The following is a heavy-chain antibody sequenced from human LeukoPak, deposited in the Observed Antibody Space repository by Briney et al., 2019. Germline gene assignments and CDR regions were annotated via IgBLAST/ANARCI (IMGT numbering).Heavy chain of an antibody. V-gene: IGHV3-9*01. CDR1: GFTFDDYA. CDR2: ISWNSGSI. Sequence: GGSLRLSCAASGFTFDDYAMHWVRQAPGKGLEWVSGISWNSGSIGYADSVKGRFTISRDNAKNSLYLQMNSLRAEDTALYYCAKGSYGSGLVFDYWGQGTLVTVSS. J-gene: IGHJ4*02. CDR3: AKGSYGSGLVFDY. D-gene: IGHD3-10*01.